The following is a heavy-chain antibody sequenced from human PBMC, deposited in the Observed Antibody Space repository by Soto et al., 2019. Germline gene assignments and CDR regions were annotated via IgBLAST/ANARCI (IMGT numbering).Heavy chain of an antibody. D-gene: IGHD3-3*01. CDR3: AKPSYYDFWSAPTPTFDY. CDR1: GFAFSRFP. V-gene: IGHV3-74*01. CDR2: IDPDGSDT. Sequence: PEGSLRLSCAASGFAFSRFPMHWVRQAPGKGLVWVSRIDPDGSDTYYADSVKGRFTISRDNSKNTLYLQMSSLRAEDTAVYYCAKPSYYDFWSAPTPTFDYWGQGTLVTVSS. J-gene: IGHJ4*02.